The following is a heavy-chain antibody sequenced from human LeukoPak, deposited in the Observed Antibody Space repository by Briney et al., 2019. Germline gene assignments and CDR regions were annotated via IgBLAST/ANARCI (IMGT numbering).Heavy chain of an antibody. J-gene: IGHJ5*02. Sequence: GGSLRLSCAASGFTFSSYAMSWVRQAPGKGLEWVSAISGSGGSTYYADSVKGRFTISRDNSKNPLYLQMNSLRAEDTAVYYCAKDRGVAVAGTRFDPWGQGTLVTVSS. V-gene: IGHV3-23*01. CDR2: ISGSGGST. D-gene: IGHD6-19*01. CDR1: GFTFSSYA. CDR3: AKDRGVAVAGTRFDP.